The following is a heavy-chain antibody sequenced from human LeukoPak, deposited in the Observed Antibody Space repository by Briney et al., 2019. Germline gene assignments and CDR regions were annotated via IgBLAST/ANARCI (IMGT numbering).Heavy chain of an antibody. CDR3: ANLLLYGDYFDY. CDR1: GHSISSGYY. J-gene: IGHJ4*02. V-gene: IGHV4-38-2*01. Sequence: PSETLSLTCAVSGHSISSGYYWGWIRQPPGKGLEWIGSIYHSGSTYYNPSLKSRATISVDTSKNQFSLKLSSVTAADTAVYYCANLLLYGDYFDYWGQGTLVTVSS. D-gene: IGHD4-17*01. CDR2: IYHSGST.